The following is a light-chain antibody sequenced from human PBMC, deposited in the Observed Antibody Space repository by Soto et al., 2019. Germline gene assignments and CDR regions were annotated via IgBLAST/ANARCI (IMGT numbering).Light chain of an antibody. CDR1: QTISSG. CDR3: QHYNSYSEA. J-gene: IGKJ1*01. CDR2: KAS. V-gene: IGKV1-5*03. Sequence: DIQMTQSPSTLSGSVGDRVTITCRASQTISSGLAWYQQKPGKAPKLLIYKASTLKSGVPSRFSGSGSGTEFTLTISSLQPDDFATYYCQHYNSYSEAFGQGNKVELK.